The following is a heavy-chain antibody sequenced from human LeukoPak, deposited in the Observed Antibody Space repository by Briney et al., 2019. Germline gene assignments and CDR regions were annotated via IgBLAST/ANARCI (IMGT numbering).Heavy chain of an antibody. CDR2: IYYSGST. D-gene: IGHD3-22*01. CDR1: GGSISSGDYY. CDR3: ARTGYYYDSSGYYFPYYFAF. V-gene: IGHV4-30-4*01. J-gene: IGHJ4*02. Sequence: PSQTLSLTCTVSGGSISSGDYYWCWIRQPPGKGLEWNGYIYYSGSTYYNPSLKSRITVSVDTYKNQFSLKLSSVTAADTAVYYCARTGYYYDSSGYYFPYYFAFWGQGTLVTVSS.